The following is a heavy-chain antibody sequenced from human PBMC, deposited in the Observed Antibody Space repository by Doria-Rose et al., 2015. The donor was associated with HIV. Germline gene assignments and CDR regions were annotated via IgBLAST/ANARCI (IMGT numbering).Heavy chain of an antibody. J-gene: IGHJ4*02. CDR3: ARIKSSRWYHKYYFDF. V-gene: IGHV2-26*01. Sequence: SGPVLVKPTETPTLTCTVSGVSLSSPGMGVSWIRQPPGKALEWLANTFSDDERSYKTSLKSRLTISRGTSKSQVVLTMTDMDPVDTATYYCARIKSSRWYHKYYFDFWGQGTLVIVS. D-gene: IGHD6-13*01. CDR1: GVSLSSPGMG. CDR2: TFSDDER.